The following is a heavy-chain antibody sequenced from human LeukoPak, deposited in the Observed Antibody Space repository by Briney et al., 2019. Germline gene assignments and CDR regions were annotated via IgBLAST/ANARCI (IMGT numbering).Heavy chain of an antibody. CDR1: GYTFIGHY. J-gene: IGHJ5*02. CDR2: INPNSGGT. D-gene: IGHD3-22*01. CDR3: AREVTMIVVLPGNNWFDP. V-gene: IGHV1-2*02. Sequence: VASVKVSCKASGYTFIGHYMHWVRQAPGQGLEWMGWINPNSGGTNYAQKFQGRVTMTRDTSISTAYMELSRLRSDDTAVYYCAREVTMIVVLPGNNWFDPRGQGTLVTVSS.